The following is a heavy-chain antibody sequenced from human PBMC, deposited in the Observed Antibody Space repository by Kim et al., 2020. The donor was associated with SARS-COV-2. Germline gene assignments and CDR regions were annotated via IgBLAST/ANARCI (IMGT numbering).Heavy chain of an antibody. Sequence: SETLSLTCTVSGGSISSGGYYWSWIRQHPGKGLEWIGYIYYSGSTYYNPSLKSRLTISVDTSKNQFSLKLSSVTAADTAVYYCALEKHGYSYYYMDVWGKGTTVTVSS. D-gene: IGHD5-18*01. CDR2: IYYSGST. CDR3: ALEKHGYSYYYMDV. V-gene: IGHV4-31*03. J-gene: IGHJ6*03. CDR1: GGSISSGGYY.